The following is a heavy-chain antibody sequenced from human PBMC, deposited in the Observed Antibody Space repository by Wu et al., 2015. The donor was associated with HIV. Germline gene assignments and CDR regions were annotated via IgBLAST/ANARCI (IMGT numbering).Heavy chain of an antibody. CDR3: ATAAVPTAYPYYYNMDV. CDR2: VTPLFGTT. J-gene: IGHJ6*03. D-gene: IGHD3-10*01. Sequence: QVQLVQSETEVKKPGSSVKVSCKASGGTFSSYGISWVRQAPGQGLEWMGGVTPLFGTTNYAQKFRDRVTITADGSTSTVYMELSSLRSEDTALYFCATAAVPTAYPYYYNMDVWGSGTTVIVSS. CDR1: GGTFSSYG. V-gene: IGHV1-69*12.